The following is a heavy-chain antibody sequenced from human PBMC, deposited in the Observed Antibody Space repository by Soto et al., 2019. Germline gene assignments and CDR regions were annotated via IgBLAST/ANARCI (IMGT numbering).Heavy chain of an antibody. V-gene: IGHV3-23*01. CDR2: ISSSGGRT. CDR1: GSTFSSYA. Sequence: EVQLLESGGGLVQPGGSLRLSCAASGSTFSSYAMTWVRQAPGKGLEWVSAISSSGGRTYYADSVKGRFTISRDNSKNTLDLQMNSLRAEDTAVYYCAKGGLGSWFDPWGQGALVTVSS. D-gene: IGHD7-27*01. CDR3: AKGGLGSWFDP. J-gene: IGHJ5*02.